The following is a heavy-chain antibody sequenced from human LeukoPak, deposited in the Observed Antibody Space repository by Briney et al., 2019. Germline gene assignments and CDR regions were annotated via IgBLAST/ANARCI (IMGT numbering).Heavy chain of an antibody. CDR3: ARDSMITFGGVIVIPGGYYFDY. CDR2: ITPFIVPT. D-gene: IGHD3-16*02. CDR1: GYRFTAYG. J-gene: IGHJ4*02. Sequence: ASVKVSCKASGYRFTAYGINWVRQAPGQGLKGREEITPFIVPTRYGQRFQDRVTMTADSDTGTVYMELRSLRSDDTAVYYCARDSMITFGGVIVIPGGYYFDYWGQGTLVTVSS. V-gene: IGHV1-18*01.